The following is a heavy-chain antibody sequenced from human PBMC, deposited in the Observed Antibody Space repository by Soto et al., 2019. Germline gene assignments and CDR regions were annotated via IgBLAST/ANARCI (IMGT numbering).Heavy chain of an antibody. CDR2: IYWDDDK. D-gene: IGHD2-2*01. V-gene: IGHV2-5*02. Sequence: QITLKESGPTLVKPTQTLTLTCTFSGFSLSTSGVGVGWIRQPPGKALEWLALIYWDDDKRYSPSLKSRLTLTKDPSXNPRVXXMTNMDPVDTATYYCAHSSRIVVVPAAMLYNWFDPWGQGTLVTVSS. J-gene: IGHJ5*02. CDR3: AHSSRIVVVPAAMLYNWFDP. CDR1: GFSLSTSGVG.